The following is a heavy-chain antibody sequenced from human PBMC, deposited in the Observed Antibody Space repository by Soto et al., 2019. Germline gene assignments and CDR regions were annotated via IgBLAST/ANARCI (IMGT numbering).Heavy chain of an antibody. J-gene: IGHJ4*02. D-gene: IGHD6-19*01. V-gene: IGHV1-18*01. CDR1: GYTFTSYG. CDR2: ISAYNGNT. Sequence: GASVKLSCKASGYTFTSYGISWVRQAPGQGLEWMGWISAYNGNTNYAQKLQGRVTMTTDTSTSTAYMELRSLRSDDAAVYYCARDLTRYIAVAPSSDYWGQGTLVTVSS. CDR3: ARDLTRYIAVAPSSDY.